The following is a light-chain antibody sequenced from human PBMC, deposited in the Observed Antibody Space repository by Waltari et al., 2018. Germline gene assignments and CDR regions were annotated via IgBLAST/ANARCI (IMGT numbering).Light chain of an antibody. CDR3: AAWDDTVKSVL. CDR1: NSNLGKNP. Sequence: QSILTQPPSESGTPGQTVTISCSGYNSNLGKNPAYWFQQVPGTPPKVLIYKDDRRPSGVPDRFSASKSGTSASLAISGLRSDDEADYYCAAWDDTVKSVLFGGGTKLTVL. J-gene: IGLJ2*01. V-gene: IGLV1-47*01. CDR2: KDD.